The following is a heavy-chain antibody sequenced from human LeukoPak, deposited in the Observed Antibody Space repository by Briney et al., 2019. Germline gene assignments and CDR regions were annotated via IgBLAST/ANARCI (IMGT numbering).Heavy chain of an antibody. J-gene: IGHJ6*03. CDR1: GYSFTRYG. D-gene: IGHD3-3*01. V-gene: IGHV1-18*01. CDR2: ISGYNGNT. CDR3: ARVYPYDFWSGFYSNQNYSYYYMDV. Sequence: ASVKVSCKTSGYSFTRYGITWVRQAPGQGLAWMGWISGYNGNTNYAQKLQGRVTMTTDTSTSTAYMELRSLRSDDTAVYYCARVYPYDFWSGFYSNQNYSYYYMDVWGRGTTVTVSS.